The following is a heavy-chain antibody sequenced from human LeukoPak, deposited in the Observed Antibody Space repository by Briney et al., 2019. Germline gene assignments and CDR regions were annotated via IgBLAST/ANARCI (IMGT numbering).Heavy chain of an antibody. CDR2: ISYSGHT. Sequence: PSETLSLTCTVFGGSISTHYWNWIRQPPGRGLEWIAYISYSGHTNYNPSLKSRLFISLDTSKNQFSLNLSSVTAADTAVYYCARDLDVYNWFDSWGQGTLVTVSS. CDR3: ARDLDVYNWFDS. J-gene: IGHJ5*01. V-gene: IGHV4-59*11. CDR1: GGSISTHY. D-gene: IGHD5-24*01.